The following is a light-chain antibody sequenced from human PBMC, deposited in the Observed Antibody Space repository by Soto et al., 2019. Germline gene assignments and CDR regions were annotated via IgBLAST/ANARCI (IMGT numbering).Light chain of an antibody. J-gene: IGKJ1*01. V-gene: IGKV1-5*03. CDR3: QQYNTYSRT. Sequence: DIQMTQSPSTLSASVGDRVTITCRASQSISSWLAWYQQKPGKAPKLLIYKASTLESGVPSRFSGSGSGTEFTITINRLKPDDSATYYCQQYNTYSRTFGQGTKVEIK. CDR2: KAS. CDR1: QSISSW.